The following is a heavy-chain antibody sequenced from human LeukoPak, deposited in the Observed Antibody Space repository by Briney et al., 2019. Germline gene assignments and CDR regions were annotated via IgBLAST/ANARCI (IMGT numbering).Heavy chain of an antibody. J-gene: IGHJ3*02. CDR3: AKPITMIVVVIPDAFHI. CDR1: GFVSFTSA. Sequence: GGSLTLSCAASGFVSFTSAMSWVRQVPGKGLEWVSAISGSGGSTDYADSVKGRFTISRDNSKNMLYLQMNSLRVEDTAVYYCAKPITMIVVVIPDAFHIWGQGTMVSVSS. V-gene: IGHV3-23*01. D-gene: IGHD3-22*01. CDR2: ISGSGGST.